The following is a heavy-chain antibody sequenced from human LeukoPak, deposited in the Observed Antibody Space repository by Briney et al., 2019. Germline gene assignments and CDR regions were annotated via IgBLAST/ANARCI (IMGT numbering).Heavy chain of an antibody. D-gene: IGHD3-16*02. CDR1: GGSFSGYY. Sequence: SETLSLTCAVYGGSFSGYYWSWIRQPPGKGLEWIGEINHSGGTNYNPSLKSRVTISVDTSKNQFSLELSSVTAADTAVYYCARRFYYDYVWGSYRPGYFDYWGQGTLVTVSS. J-gene: IGHJ4*02. CDR2: INHSGGT. CDR3: ARRFYYDYVWGSYRPGYFDY. V-gene: IGHV4-34*01.